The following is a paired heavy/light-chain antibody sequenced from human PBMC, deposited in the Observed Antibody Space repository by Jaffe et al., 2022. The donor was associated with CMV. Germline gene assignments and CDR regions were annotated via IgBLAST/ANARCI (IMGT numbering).Light chain of an antibody. CDR3: QQLNSYPLLT. V-gene: IGKV1-9*01. Sequence: IQLTQSPSSLSASVGDRVTITCRASQGISSYLAWYQQKPGKAPKLLIYAASTLQSGVPSRFSGSGSGTDFTLTISSLQPEDFATYYCQQLNSYPLLTFGGGTKVEIK. J-gene: IGKJ4*01. CDR2: AAS. CDR1: QGISSY.
Heavy chain of an antibody. CDR1: GFTFSSYE. CDR3: ARDSFPTYYDFWSGYADAFDI. CDR2: ISSSGSTI. J-gene: IGHJ3*02. V-gene: IGHV3-48*03. Sequence: EVQLVESGGGLVQPGGSLRLSCAASGFTFSSYEMNWVRQAPGKGLEWVSYISSSGSTIYYADSVKGRFTISRDNAKNSLYLQMNSLRAEDTAVYYCARDSFPTYYDFWSGYADAFDIWGQGTMVTVSS. D-gene: IGHD3-3*01.